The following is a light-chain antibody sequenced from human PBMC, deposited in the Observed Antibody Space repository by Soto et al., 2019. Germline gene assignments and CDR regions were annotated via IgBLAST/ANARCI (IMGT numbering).Light chain of an antibody. Sequence: EIVMTQSPGTLSVSPGESATLSCRASQRVSSSLAWYQQKPGQAPRLLIYGASTSATGIPARFSGSGSGTEFTLTSSSLQSEDFAAYYWQQYNDGPYTFGQGTKLEIK. CDR2: GAS. J-gene: IGKJ2*01. CDR3: QQYNDGPYT. V-gene: IGKV3-15*01. CDR1: QRVSSS.